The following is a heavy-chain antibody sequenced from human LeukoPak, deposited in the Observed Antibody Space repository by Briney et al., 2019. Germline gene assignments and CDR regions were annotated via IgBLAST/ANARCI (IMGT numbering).Heavy chain of an antibody. V-gene: IGHV1-46*01. CDR3: ARDYGSRIAAAGTPFSYYGMDV. CDR1: GYTFTSYY. D-gene: IGHD6-13*01. Sequence: ASVKVSCKASGYTFTSYYMHWVRQAPGQGLEWMGIINPSGGSTSYAQKFQGRVTMTRDTSTSTVYMELSSLRSEDTAVYYCARDYGSRIAAAGTPFSYYGMDVWGQGTTVTVSS. J-gene: IGHJ6*02. CDR2: INPSGGST.